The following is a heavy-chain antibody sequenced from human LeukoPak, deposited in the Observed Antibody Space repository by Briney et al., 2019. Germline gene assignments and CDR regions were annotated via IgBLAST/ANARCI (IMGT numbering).Heavy chain of an antibody. CDR1: EFTFASYW. D-gene: IGHD3-10*01. CDR3: TRVFYYGSRYYYMDV. V-gene: IGHV3-7*01. J-gene: IGHJ6*03. Sequence: GGSLRLSCAASEFTFASYWMSWVRQPPGKGLEWVANIKQDGSQKYYVDSLKGRFTISRDNAKNSLYLQMNNLRAEDTAIYYCTRVFYYGSRYYYMDVWGKGTTVTISS. CDR2: IKQDGSQK.